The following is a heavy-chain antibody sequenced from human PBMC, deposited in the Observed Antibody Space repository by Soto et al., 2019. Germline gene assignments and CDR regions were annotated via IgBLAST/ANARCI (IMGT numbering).Heavy chain of an antibody. V-gene: IGHV4-39*01. J-gene: IGHJ6*02. CDR2: IYSTGNT. Sequence: SETLSLTCTVSGDSIRSSSYWGWIRQPPGKGLEWIGSIYSTGNTYYNPSLNSQVTISVDTSKNQFSLNVISVTAVDTAVYYCRRSSRYSTDVWGQGTTVTVSS. D-gene: IGHD6-13*01. CDR3: RRSSRYSTDV. CDR1: GDSIRSSSY.